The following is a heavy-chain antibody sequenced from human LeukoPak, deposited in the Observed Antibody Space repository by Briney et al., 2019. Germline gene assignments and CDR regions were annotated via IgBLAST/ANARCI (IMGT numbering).Heavy chain of an antibody. CDR3: VKSGIAAAGTYDY. CDR1: GFTFSSYS. CDR2: ISSSSSYI. J-gene: IGHJ4*02. V-gene: IGHV3-21*01. Sequence: GGSLRLSCAASGFTFSSYSMNWVRQAPGKGLEWVSSISSSSSYIYYADSVKGRFTISRDNAKNSLYLQMNSLRAEDTAVYYCVKSGIAAAGTYDYWGQGTLVTVSS. D-gene: IGHD6-13*01.